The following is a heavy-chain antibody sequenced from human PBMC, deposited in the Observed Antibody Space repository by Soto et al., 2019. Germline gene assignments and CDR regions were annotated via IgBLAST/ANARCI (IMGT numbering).Heavy chain of an antibody. D-gene: IGHD5-18*01. V-gene: IGHV4-31*03. CDR2: VCYSGST. J-gene: IGHJ6*04. CDR1: GGSISSAGYY. Sequence: QVQLQESGPGLVKPSQTLSLTCTISGGSISSAGYYWSWIRQHPGKGLEWLGYVCYSGSTYYNPSITRGVTISVDTSKNRVALKLSCVTATDTSVYYCSRCTGMGPGQYYYGMDVGGEGTRVTVSS. CDR3: SRCTGMGPGQYYYGMDV.